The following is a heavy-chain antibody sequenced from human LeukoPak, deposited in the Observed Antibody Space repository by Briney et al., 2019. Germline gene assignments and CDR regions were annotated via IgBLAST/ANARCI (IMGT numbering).Heavy chain of an antibody. CDR2: ISSSSSYI. D-gene: IGHD2-2*01. Sequence: GGSLRLSCAASGFTFSSYSMDWVRQAPGKGLEWVSSISSSSSYIYYADSVKGRFTISRDNAKNSLYLQMNRLRAEDTAVYYCAREYCSSTSCSYYFDYWGQGTLVTVSS. CDR3: AREYCSSTSCSYYFDY. CDR1: GFTFSSYS. J-gene: IGHJ4*02. V-gene: IGHV3-21*01.